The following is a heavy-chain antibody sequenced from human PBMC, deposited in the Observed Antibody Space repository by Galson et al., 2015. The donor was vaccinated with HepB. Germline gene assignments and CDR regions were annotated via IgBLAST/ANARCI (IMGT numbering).Heavy chain of an antibody. CDR2: IIPILGIA. D-gene: IGHD2-21*02. J-gene: IGHJ4*02. Sequence: SVKVSCKASGGTFSSYTISWVRQAPGQGLEWMGRIIPILGIANYAQKFQGRVTITADKSTSTAYMELSSLRSEDTAVSYCARGVTASLIFDYWGQGTLVTVSS. CDR1: GGTFSSYT. V-gene: IGHV1-69*02. CDR3: ARGVTASLIFDY.